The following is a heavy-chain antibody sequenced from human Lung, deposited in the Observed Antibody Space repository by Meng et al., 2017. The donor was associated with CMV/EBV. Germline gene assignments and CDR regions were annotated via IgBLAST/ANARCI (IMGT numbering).Heavy chain of an antibody. D-gene: IGHD3-9*01. J-gene: IGHJ4*02. CDR2: IYLRDSET. Sequence: GESLKISCEAPGYNFWIGWVRQMPGKGLEWMGIIYLRDSETKYSPSFQGQVTISADKSINTAYLQWSSLKASDTAMYYCARLSDDILTGYFVPPCDYWGQGTXV. CDR3: ARLSDDILTGYFVPPCDY. V-gene: IGHV5-51*01. CDR1: GYNFW.